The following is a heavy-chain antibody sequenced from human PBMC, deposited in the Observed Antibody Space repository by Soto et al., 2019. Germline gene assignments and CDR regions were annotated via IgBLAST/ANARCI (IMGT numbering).Heavy chain of an antibody. CDR2: IYYSGST. CDR3: ARSLNDILTGYWYYFDY. J-gene: IGHJ4*02. D-gene: IGHD3-9*01. Sequence: SDTLSLTCTVSGGSISSYYWSWIRQPPGKGLEWIGYIYYSGSTNYNPSLKSRVTISVDTSKNQFSLKLGSVTAADTAVYYCARSLNDILTGYWYYFDYWGQGTLVTVSS. V-gene: IGHV4-59*07. CDR1: GGSISSYY.